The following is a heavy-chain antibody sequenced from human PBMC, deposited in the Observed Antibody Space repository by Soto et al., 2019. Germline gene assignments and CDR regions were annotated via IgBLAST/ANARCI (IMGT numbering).Heavy chain of an antibody. CDR3: ATGGYCSSTICYNFFDY. CDR2: IYPADSDT. CDR1: GYSFTSYW. V-gene: IGHV5-51*01. D-gene: IGHD2-2*02. Sequence: PGESLKISCKGSGYSFTSYWIGWVRQMPGKGLEWMGIIYPADSDTRYSPSFQGQVTFSVDKSIDTAYLQWSSLKASDTAMYCCATGGYCSSTICYNFFDYWGQGTLVTVSS. J-gene: IGHJ4*02.